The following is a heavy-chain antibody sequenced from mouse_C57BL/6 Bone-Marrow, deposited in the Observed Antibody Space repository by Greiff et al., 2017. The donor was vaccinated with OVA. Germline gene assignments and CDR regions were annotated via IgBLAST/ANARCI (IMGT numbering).Heavy chain of an antibody. J-gene: IGHJ2*01. Sequence: VQLQQSGPELVKPGASVKISCKASGYAFSSSWMNWVKQRPGKGLEWIGRIYPGDGDTNYNGKFKGKATLTADKSSSTAYMQLSSLTSEDSAVYFCARPYYDYDGVDDWGQGTTLTVAS. CDR3: ARPYYDYDGVDD. D-gene: IGHD2-4*01. CDR1: GYAFSSSW. V-gene: IGHV1-82*01. CDR2: IYPGDGDT.